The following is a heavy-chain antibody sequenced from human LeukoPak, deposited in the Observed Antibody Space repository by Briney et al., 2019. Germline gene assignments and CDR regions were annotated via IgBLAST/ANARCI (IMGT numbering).Heavy chain of an antibody. D-gene: IGHD6-19*01. V-gene: IGHV4-31*03. CDR1: GGSISSGGYY. CDR2: IYYSGST. Sequence: SQTLSLTCTVSGGSISSGGYYWSWIRQHPGKCLAWLGYIYYSGSTYYNPSLKSRVTISVDTSKNQFSLKLSSVTAADTAVYYCARAQYSNGWYKAKNAFDIWGQGTMVTVSS. CDR3: ARAQYSNGWYKAKNAFDI. J-gene: IGHJ3*02.